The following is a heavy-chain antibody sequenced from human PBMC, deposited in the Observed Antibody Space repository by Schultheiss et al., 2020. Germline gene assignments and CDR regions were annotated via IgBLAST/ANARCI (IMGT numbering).Heavy chain of an antibody. CDR3: ATLRGSLNY. CDR1: GFTFSDYY. J-gene: IGHJ4*02. D-gene: IGHD3-16*01. V-gene: IGHV4-34*08. CDR2: INHSGST. Sequence: GSLRLSCAASGFTFSDYYMSWIRQPPGKGLEWIGEINHSGSTNYNPSLKSRVTISVDTSKNQFSLKLSSVTAADTAVYYCATLRGSLNYWGQGTLVTVSS.